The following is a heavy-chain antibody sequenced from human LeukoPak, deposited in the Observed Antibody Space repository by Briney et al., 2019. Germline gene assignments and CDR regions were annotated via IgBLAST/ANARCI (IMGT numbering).Heavy chain of an antibody. V-gene: IGHV4-34*01. Sequence: SETLSLTCAVYSGSFSGYYWTWVRQTPGKGLEWIGEISHSGNTNYKPSLKSRVSISVDTSKNQFSLKLSSVTAADTAVYYCARGSSGWFDYWGQGTLVTVSS. CDR1: SGSFSGYY. CDR2: ISHSGNT. D-gene: IGHD6-19*01. CDR3: ARGSSGWFDY. J-gene: IGHJ4*02.